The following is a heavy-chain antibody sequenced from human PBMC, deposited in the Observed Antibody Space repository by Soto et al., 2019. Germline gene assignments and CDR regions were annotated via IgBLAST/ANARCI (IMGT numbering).Heavy chain of an antibody. CDR1: GYTFTSYD. D-gene: IGHD3-10*01. CDR2: MNPNSGNT. Sequence: ASVKVSCKASGYTFTSYDINWVRQATGQGLEWMGWMNPNSGNTGYAQKFQGRVTMTRNTSISTAYMELSSLRSEDTAVYYCARGSRGWFEDYYYYYMDVWGKGTTVTVSS. J-gene: IGHJ6*03. V-gene: IGHV1-8*01. CDR3: ARGSRGWFEDYYYYYMDV.